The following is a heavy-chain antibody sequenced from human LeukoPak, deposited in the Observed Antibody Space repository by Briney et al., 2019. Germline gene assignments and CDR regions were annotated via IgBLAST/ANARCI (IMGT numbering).Heavy chain of an antibody. D-gene: IGHD2-2*01. Sequence: GGSLRLSCAASGFTFSSSSMNWVRQAPGKGLEWVSSISNTGGYIYYADSVKGRFTISRDNAKNSLYLQMNSLRAEDTAVYYCARGERVPAAFSDYWGQGTLVTVSS. CDR2: ISNTGGYI. J-gene: IGHJ4*02. V-gene: IGHV3-21*01. CDR3: ARGERVPAAFSDY. CDR1: GFTFSSSS.